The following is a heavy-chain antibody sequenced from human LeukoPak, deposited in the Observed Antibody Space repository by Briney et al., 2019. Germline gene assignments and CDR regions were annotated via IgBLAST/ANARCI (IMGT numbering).Heavy chain of an antibody. J-gene: IGHJ3*02. CDR3: ARHVRYYGSGSYDEAFDI. Sequence: SETLSLTCAVYGGSFSGYYWSWIRQPPGKGLEWIGEINHSGSTNYNPSLKSRVTISVDTSKNQFSPKLSSVTAADTAVYYCARHVRYYGSGSYDEAFDIWGQGTMVTVSS. D-gene: IGHD3-10*01. V-gene: IGHV4-34*01. CDR1: GGSFSGYY. CDR2: INHSGST.